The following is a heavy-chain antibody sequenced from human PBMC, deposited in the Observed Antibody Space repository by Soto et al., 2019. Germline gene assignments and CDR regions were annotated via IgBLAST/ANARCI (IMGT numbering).Heavy chain of an antibody. CDR3: VKVEEQSHSHGLFDY. V-gene: IGHV3-23*01. CDR1: GFTFSRYA. Sequence: EVQLLESGGGLVQPGGSLRLSCAASGFTFSRYAMNWVRQAPGKGLEWISAISGSGGSTYYADSVKGRFTISRDNPKNTLNQQTNSLRAENTDVYYRVKVEEQSHSHGLFDYWGQGSLVTVAP. D-gene: IGHD5-18*01. J-gene: IGHJ4*02. CDR2: ISGSGGST.